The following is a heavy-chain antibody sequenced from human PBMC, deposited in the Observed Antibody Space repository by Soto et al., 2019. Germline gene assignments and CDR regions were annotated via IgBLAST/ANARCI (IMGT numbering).Heavy chain of an antibody. CDR3: ARALTHTYYYYYGMDV. D-gene: IGHD3-9*01. Sequence: ASVKVSCKASGYTFTSYAMHWVRQAPGQRLEWMGWINAGNGNTKYSQKFQGRVTITRDTSASTAYMELSSLRSEDTAVYYCARALTHTYYYYYGMDVWGQGTTVTVSS. CDR1: GYTFTSYA. J-gene: IGHJ6*02. V-gene: IGHV1-3*01. CDR2: INAGNGNT.